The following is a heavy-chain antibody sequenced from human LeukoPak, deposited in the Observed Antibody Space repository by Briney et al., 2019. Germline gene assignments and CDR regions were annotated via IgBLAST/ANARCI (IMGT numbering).Heavy chain of an antibody. CDR1: GLTFDDYA. Sequence: AGGSLRLSCAASGLTFDDYAMHWVRQAPGKGLEWVSGISWNSGSIGYADSVKGRFTISRDNAKNSLYLQMNSLRAEDTALYYCAKGDTYYYDSSGYLDGGYYFDYWGQGTLVTVSS. CDR3: AKGDTYYYDSSGYLDGGYYFDY. D-gene: IGHD3-22*01. CDR2: ISWNSGSI. V-gene: IGHV3-9*01. J-gene: IGHJ4*02.